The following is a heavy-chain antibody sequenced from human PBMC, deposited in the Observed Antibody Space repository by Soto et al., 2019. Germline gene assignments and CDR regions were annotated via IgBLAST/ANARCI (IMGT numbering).Heavy chain of an antibody. D-gene: IGHD3-10*01. CDR1: GGSISSGGYY. V-gene: IGHV4-31*03. CDR2: ISYSGST. J-gene: IGHJ4*02. Sequence: QVQLQESGPGLVKPSQTLSLTCTVSGGSISSGGYYWSWIRQHPGKGLEWIGYISYSGSTHYNPSLKSRVFILVDTSKNQFSLKVSSVTAADTAVYFCARDRDGSGNADYWGQGTLVTVSS. CDR3: ARDRDGSGNADY.